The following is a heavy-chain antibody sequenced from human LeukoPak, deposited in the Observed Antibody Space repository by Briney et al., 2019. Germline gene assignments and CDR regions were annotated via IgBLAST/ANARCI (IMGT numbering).Heavy chain of an antibody. CDR3: ARGGTNSLYYVDY. Sequence: GGSLRLSCAAPGFTFSTYWMHWVRQGSGKGLVWVSHINSDGRSTSYADFVEGRFTISRDNAKNTLYLQMNSLRAEDTAVYYCARGGTNSLYYVDYWGQGTLVSVSS. V-gene: IGHV3-74*01. CDR2: INSDGRST. D-gene: IGHD4-23*01. J-gene: IGHJ4*02. CDR1: GFTFSTYW.